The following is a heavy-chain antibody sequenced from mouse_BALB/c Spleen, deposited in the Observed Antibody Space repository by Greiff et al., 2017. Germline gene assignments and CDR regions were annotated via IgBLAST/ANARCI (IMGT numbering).Heavy chain of an antibody. CDR3: TGYYFDY. CDR1: GYTFTDYE. CDR2: IDPETGGT. V-gene: IGHV1-15*01. J-gene: IGHJ2*01. Sequence: VQRVESGAELVRPGASVTLSCKASGYTFTDYEMHWVKQTPVHGLEWIGAIDPETGGTAYNQKFKGKATLTADKSSSTAYMELRSLTSEDSAVYYCTGYYFDYWGQGTTLTVSS.